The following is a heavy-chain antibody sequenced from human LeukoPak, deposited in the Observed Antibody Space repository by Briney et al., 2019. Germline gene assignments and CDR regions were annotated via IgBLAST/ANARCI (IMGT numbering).Heavy chain of an antibody. CDR1: GFTFSSYW. V-gene: IGHV3-7*01. Sequence: GGSLRLSCAASGFTFSSYWMSWVRQAPGKGLEWVANIKQDGSEKYYVDSVKGRFTISRDNAKNSLYLQMNSLRAEDTAVYYCAKKQLFFAFDIWGQGTMVTVSS. J-gene: IGHJ3*02. D-gene: IGHD6-13*01. CDR3: AKKQLFFAFDI. CDR2: IKQDGSEK.